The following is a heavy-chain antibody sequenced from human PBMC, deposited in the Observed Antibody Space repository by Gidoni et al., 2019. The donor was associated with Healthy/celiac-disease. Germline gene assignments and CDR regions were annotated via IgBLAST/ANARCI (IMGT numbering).Heavy chain of an antibody. CDR3: ARGRGYSYGAIDY. D-gene: IGHD5-18*01. CDR2: INHSGST. CDR1: GGSFSGYY. V-gene: IGHV4-34*01. Sequence: QVQLQQWGAGLLKPSETLSLTCAVYGGSFSGYYWSWIRQPPGKGLEWIGEINHSGSTNYNPSLKSRVTISVDTSKNQFSLKLSSVTAADTAVYYCARGRGYSYGAIDYWGQGTLVTVSS. J-gene: IGHJ4*02.